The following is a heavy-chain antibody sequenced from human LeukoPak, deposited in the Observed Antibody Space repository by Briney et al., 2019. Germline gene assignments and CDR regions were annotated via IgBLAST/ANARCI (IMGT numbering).Heavy chain of an antibody. CDR3: ARQDRFWSGKGWFDL. D-gene: IGHD3-3*01. J-gene: IGHJ5*02. V-gene: IGHV4-59*10. CDR2: IYTSWST. CDR1: GGSLSSYY. Sequence: PSDTLCLTCAVSGGSLSSYYWSWIRQPAGKGLVWVGRIYTSWSTNYNPSVKRRVNISVDTSKNQFFLKVSPVDIAGTAVYYCARQDRFWSGKGWFDLWGQGTLVTVSS.